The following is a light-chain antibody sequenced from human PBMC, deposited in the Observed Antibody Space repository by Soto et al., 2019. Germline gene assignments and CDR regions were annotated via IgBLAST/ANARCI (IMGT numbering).Light chain of an antibody. CDR1: QDISNY. Sequence: DIQMTQSPSSLSASVGDRVTITCQASQDISNYLNWYQQKPGKAPKLLIYDASNLETGVPSRFSGSGSGTDFTFTISSLQPEDIPTYYCQQYDNPYTFGQGTKLEIK. CDR2: DAS. CDR3: QQYDNPYT. V-gene: IGKV1-33*01. J-gene: IGKJ2*01.